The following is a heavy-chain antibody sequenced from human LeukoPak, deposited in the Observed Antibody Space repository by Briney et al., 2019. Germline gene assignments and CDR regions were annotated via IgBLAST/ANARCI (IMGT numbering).Heavy chain of an antibody. CDR2: IYNSGST. CDR1: GGSISSYY. Sequence: PSETLSLTCTVSGGSISSYYWSWIRQPPGKGLEWIGCIYNSGSTNYNPSLKSRVTISVDTSKNQFSLKLNSVTAADTAVYFCAGGGDDDFWSGYDLDHFDYWGQGTLVTVSS. J-gene: IGHJ4*02. CDR3: AGGGDDDFWSGYDLDHFDY. V-gene: IGHV4-59*01. D-gene: IGHD3-3*01.